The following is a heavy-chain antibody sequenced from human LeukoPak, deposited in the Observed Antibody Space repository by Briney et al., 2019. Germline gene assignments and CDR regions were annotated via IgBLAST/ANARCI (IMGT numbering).Heavy chain of an antibody. J-gene: IGHJ4*02. V-gene: IGHV1-2*02. CDR2: ISPNSSGT. D-gene: IGHD6-19*01. CDR1: GYTFTYNY. Sequence: ASVKVSCKGSGYTFTYNYLHWVRQAPGQGREWMGWISPNSSGTNYAQKFQDRVTMTRDTSISTAYMELSQMRSDATAVYYCARIRGLVPRQYYFDYWGQGTLVTVSS. CDR3: ARIRGLVPRQYYFDY.